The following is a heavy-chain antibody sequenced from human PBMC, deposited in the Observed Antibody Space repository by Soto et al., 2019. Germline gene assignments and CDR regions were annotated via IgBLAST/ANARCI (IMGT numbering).Heavy chain of an antibody. D-gene: IGHD6-13*01. Sequence: PSETLSLTCAVYGGSFSNYYWSWIRQPPGKGLEWIGEINQSGITNYNPSLKSRVTISEDASKNQFSLKLSSVTAADTAVYYCARGNGIASRPADYWGQGTTVTVSS. V-gene: IGHV4-34*01. CDR2: INQSGIT. J-gene: IGHJ4*03. CDR3: ARGNGIASRPADY. CDR1: GGSFSNYY.